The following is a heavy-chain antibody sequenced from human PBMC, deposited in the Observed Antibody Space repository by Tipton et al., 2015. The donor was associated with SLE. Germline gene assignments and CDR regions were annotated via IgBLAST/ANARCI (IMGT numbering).Heavy chain of an antibody. D-gene: IGHD4-17*01. V-gene: IGHV4-59*08. CDR1: GGSISSYY. J-gene: IGHJ4*02. Sequence: LRLSCTVSGGSISSYYWSWIRQPPGRGLEWIGYIYYSGSTNYNPSLKSRVTISVDTPKNQFSLKLSSVTAADTAVYYCASLRGYGDYAVYWGQGTLVTVSS. CDR2: IYYSGST. CDR3: ASLRGYGDYAVY.